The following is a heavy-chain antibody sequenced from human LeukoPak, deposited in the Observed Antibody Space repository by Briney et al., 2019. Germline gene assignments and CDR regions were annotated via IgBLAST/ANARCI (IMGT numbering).Heavy chain of an antibody. D-gene: IGHD3-16*02. CDR2: IYHSGST. Sequence: SETLSLTCTVSGYSISSGYYWGWIRQPPGKGLEWIGSIYHSGSTYYNPSLKSQVTISVDTSKNQFSLKLSSVTAADTAVYYCARVITYDYVWGSYRLKAADAFDIWGQGTMVTVSS. V-gene: IGHV4-38-2*02. CDR3: ARVITYDYVWGSYRLKAADAFDI. J-gene: IGHJ3*02. CDR1: GYSISSGYY.